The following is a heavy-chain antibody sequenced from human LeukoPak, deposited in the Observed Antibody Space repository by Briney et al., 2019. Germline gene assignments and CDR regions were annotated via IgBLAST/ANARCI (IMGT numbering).Heavy chain of an antibody. CDR2: IYCSGST. J-gene: IGHJ4*02. CDR1: GGSISSNSYY. D-gene: IGHD2-2*01. Sequence: SETLSLTCTVSGGSISSNSYYWGWIRQPPGKGLEWIGSIYCSGSTYYNPSLKTRVTISLDTSKNQFSLKLSSVTAADTAVYYCATQLGYCSSTTCQDFDYWGQGTLVTVSS. V-gene: IGHV4-39*01. CDR3: ATQLGYCSSTTCQDFDY.